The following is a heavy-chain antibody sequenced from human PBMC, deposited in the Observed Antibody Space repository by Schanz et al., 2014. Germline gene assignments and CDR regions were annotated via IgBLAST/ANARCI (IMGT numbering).Heavy chain of an antibody. J-gene: IGHJ4*02. CDR3: ARGYCDAPTDF. CDR2: LTGSGNTT. D-gene: IGHD4-17*01. CDR1: GFTFSNHA. Sequence: EVQLVESGGGLVKPGGSLRLSCAASGFTFSNHALSWVRQAPGKGLEWVSALTGSGNTTYYADSVKGRFTISRDNTKNALHLQMNSVRAEDTALYYCARGYCDAPTDFWGQGTLVTVSS. V-gene: IGHV3-23*04.